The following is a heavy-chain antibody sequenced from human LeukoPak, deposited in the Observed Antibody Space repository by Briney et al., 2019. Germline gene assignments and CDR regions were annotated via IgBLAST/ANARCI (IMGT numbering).Heavy chain of an antibody. Sequence: GGSLRLSCAASGFTFSSYGMSWVRQAPGKGLEWVSAISGSGGSTYYADSVKGRFTISRDNSKNTLYLQMNSLRAEDTAVYYCAKDLKYYGSGSYDLDYWGQGTLVTVSS. CDR2: ISGSGGST. CDR1: GFTFSSYG. D-gene: IGHD3-10*01. CDR3: AKDLKYYGSGSYDLDY. V-gene: IGHV3-23*01. J-gene: IGHJ4*02.